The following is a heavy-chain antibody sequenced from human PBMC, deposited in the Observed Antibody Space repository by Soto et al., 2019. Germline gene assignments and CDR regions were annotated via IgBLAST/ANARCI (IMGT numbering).Heavy chain of an antibody. CDR1: GGTFSTYA. V-gene: IGHV1-69*12. J-gene: IGHJ6*02. CDR3: ARGNLGGMDV. CDR2: IIPNFGTA. Sequence: QVQLVQSGAEVKKPGSSVKVSCKASGGTFSTYAISWARQAPGQGLEWMGGIIPNFGTANSAQKFQSRVTITADEFTSTGYMELSSLRSEDTAVYYCARGNLGGMDVWGQGTTVTVSS. D-gene: IGHD1-1*01.